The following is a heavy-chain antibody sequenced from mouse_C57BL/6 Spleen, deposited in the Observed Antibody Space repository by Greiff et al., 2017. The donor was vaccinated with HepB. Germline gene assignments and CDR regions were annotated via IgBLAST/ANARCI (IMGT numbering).Heavy chain of an antibody. J-gene: IGHJ2*01. CDR2: INYDGSST. D-gene: IGHD2-3*01. CDR1: GFTFSDYY. CDR3: ARGYDGYYGYFDY. Sequence: DVKLVESEGGLVQPGSSMKLSCTASGFTFSDYYMAWVRQVPEKGLEWVANINYDGSSTYYLDSLKSRFIISRDNAKNILYLQMSSLKSEDTATYYCARGYDGYYGYFDYWGQGTTLTVSS. V-gene: IGHV5-16*01.